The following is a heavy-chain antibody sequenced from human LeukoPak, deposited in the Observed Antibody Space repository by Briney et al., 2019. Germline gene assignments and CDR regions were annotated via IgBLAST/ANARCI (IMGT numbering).Heavy chain of an antibody. Sequence: ASVQVSCKASGYTFTSYDINWVRQATGQGLEWMVWMNPNSGNTGYAQKLQGTVTMTRNTSTSTDYMELSSLRSEGTAVYYCARTSATSIAAAGYYYYYMDVWGKGTTVTVSS. CDR2: MNPNSGNT. CDR3: ARTSATSIAAAGYYYYYMDV. D-gene: IGHD6-13*01. V-gene: IGHV1-8*01. J-gene: IGHJ6*03. CDR1: GYTFTSYD.